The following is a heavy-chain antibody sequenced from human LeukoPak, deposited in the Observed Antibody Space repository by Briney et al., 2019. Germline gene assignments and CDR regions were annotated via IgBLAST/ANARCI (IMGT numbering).Heavy chain of an antibody. V-gene: IGHV3-21*04. D-gene: IGHD6-13*01. Sequence: GGSLRLSCAASGFTFSSYSMNWVRQAPGKGLEWVSFISTSSSYIHNADSVKGRFTISRDNAENSLYLQMNSLKTEDTAVYYCTTTAAADPPWYYYYMDVWGKGTTVTVSS. CDR2: ISTSSSYI. CDR1: GFTFSSYS. J-gene: IGHJ6*03. CDR3: TTTAAADPPWYYYYMDV.